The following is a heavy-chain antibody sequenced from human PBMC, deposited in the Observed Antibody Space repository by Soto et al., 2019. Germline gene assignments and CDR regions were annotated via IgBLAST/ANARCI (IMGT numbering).Heavy chain of an antibody. CDR1: GYSFTNYW. V-gene: IGHV5-51*01. Sequence: PGESLKISCKGSGYSFTNYWIGWVRQMPGKGLEWMGIIYADNSDTRYSPSFQGQVTISADKSISTSYLQWISLKAADTAMYYFARQWIKYGYGSSYYYYGMDAWGQGTTVTVSS. D-gene: IGHD5-18*01. CDR2: IYADNSDT. CDR3: ARQWIKYGYGSSYYYYGMDA. J-gene: IGHJ6*02.